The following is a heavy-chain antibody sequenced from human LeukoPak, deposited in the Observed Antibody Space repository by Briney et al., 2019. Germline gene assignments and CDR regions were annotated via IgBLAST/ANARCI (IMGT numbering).Heavy chain of an antibody. CDR1: GFTFSLYN. CDR3: ARRLQFDY. V-gene: IGHV3-30-3*01. CDR2: ISYDGSNK. J-gene: IGHJ4*02. Sequence: GGSLRLSCAASGFTFSLYNMNWVRQAPGKGLEWVAVISYDGSNKYYADSVKGRFTISRDNSKNTLYLQMNSLRAEDTAVYYCARRLQFDYWGQGTLVTVSS.